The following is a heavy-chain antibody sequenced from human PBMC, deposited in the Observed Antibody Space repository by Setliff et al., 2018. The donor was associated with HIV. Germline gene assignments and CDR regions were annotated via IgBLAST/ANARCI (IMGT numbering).Heavy chain of an antibody. Sequence: GGSLRLSCAASGFTFSSNGMHWVRQAPGKGLEWVSYISSSGSTIYYADSVRGRFTISRDNSKKMLYLQMNSMRVEDTAVYYCARVRQQSGWFGLGSWGQGTLVTVSS. CDR3: ARVRQQSGWFGLGS. J-gene: IGHJ4*02. V-gene: IGHV3-48*01. D-gene: IGHD6-19*01. CDR1: GFTFSSNG. CDR2: ISSSGSTI.